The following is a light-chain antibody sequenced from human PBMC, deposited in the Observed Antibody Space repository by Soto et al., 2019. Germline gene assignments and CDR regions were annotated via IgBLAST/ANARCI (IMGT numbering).Light chain of an antibody. J-gene: IGKJ1*01. CDR3: MRSLQTPRS. V-gene: IGKV2-28*01. Sequence: DIVMTQSPLSLPVTPGEPASISCRSSQSLLHTDGYNYLDWFLQKPGQSPQLLIYVASNRASGVPDRFSGSGSSTDFTLKISRVEAEDVGVYYCMRSLQTPRSFGQGTKVEI. CDR1: QSLLHTDGYNY. CDR2: VAS.